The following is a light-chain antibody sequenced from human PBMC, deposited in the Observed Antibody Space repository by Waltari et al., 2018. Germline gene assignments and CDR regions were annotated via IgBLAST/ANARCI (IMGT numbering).Light chain of an antibody. CDR1: ISNIGNSY. J-gene: IGLJ2*01. CDR2: DNN. CDR3: GTWDSSLSAVV. Sequence: QSVLTQPPSVSAAPGQKVTISCSGSISNIGNSYVSWYQLLPGRAPKLLIYDNNGRPSGTPDRFSGSKSGTSATLGITGLQTGDEADYYCGTWDSSLSAVVFGAGTKLTVL. V-gene: IGLV1-51*01.